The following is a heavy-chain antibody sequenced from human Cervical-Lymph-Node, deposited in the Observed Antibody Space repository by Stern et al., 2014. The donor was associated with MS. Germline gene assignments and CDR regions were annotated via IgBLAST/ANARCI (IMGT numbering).Heavy chain of an antibody. CDR3: ATDHAPLHYDTLTF. V-gene: IGHV1-24*01. J-gene: IGHJ4*02. CDR1: GSTLNALS. D-gene: IGHD3-9*01. CDR2: FDPDEGEI. Sequence: QVQLVQSGAEVKKPGASVKVSCKVSGSTLNALSLHWVRQAPGKGLEWMGGFDPDEGEIIYAQRFQGRVTMTEDTSTNTAIMELSSLRSEDTAVYFCATDHAPLHYDTLTFWGRGTLVTVSS.